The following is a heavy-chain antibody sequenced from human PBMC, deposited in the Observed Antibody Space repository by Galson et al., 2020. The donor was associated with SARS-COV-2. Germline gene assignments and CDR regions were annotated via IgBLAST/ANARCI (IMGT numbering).Heavy chain of an antibody. V-gene: IGHV4-59*08. CDR1: GGSISSYY. CDR3: ARYTTSSVSFDY. CDR2: IYYSGST. J-gene: IGHJ4*02. Sequence: SETLSLTCTVSGGSISSYYWSLIRQPPGKGLEWIGYIYYSGSTNYNPSLKSRVTISVDTSKNQFSLKLSSLTAADTAVYFCARYTTSSVSFDYWGQGTLVTGSS. D-gene: IGHD6-6*01.